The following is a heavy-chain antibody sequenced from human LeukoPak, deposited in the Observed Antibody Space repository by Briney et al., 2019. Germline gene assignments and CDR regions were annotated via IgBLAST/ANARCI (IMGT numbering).Heavy chain of an antibody. Sequence: SGGSLRLSCAASGFTFSDYYMSWIRQAPGKGLEWVSYISNSGNIIYYADSVKGRFTISRDNAKNSLYLQMNSLRAEDTAVYYCARDPLTWFGELGPDDHWGQGTLVTVSS. CDR1: GFTFSDYY. V-gene: IGHV3-11*01. J-gene: IGHJ4*02. CDR3: ARDPLTWFGELGPDDH. D-gene: IGHD3-10*01. CDR2: ISNSGNII.